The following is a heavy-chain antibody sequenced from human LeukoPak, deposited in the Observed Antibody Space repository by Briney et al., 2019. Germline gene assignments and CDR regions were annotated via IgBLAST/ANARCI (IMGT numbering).Heavy chain of an antibody. CDR3: ASSPVAGTFFDY. D-gene: IGHD6-13*01. V-gene: IGHV1-69*13. Sequence: ASVKVSCKASGGTFSSYAISWVRQAPGQGLEWMGGIIPIFGTVNYAQKFQGRVTITADESTSTAYMELSSLRSEDTAVYYCASSPVAGTFFDYWGQGTLVTVSS. J-gene: IGHJ4*02. CDR2: IIPIFGTV. CDR1: GGTFSSYA.